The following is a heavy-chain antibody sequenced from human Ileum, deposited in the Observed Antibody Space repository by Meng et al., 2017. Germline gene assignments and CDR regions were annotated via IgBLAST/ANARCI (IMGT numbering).Heavy chain of an antibody. Sequence: GESLKISCAASGFTFSHHWMHLVRPIPGKELVWDSRINSDGSLTSYADSVKGRFTISRDNARKTLYLQMTSLRAENTAVYYCARDVVVGQTTRAPFDYWGQGTLVTVSS. CDR2: INSDGSLT. CDR1: GFTFSHHW. D-gene: IGHD3-22*01. J-gene: IGHJ4*02. V-gene: IGHV3-74*01. CDR3: ARDVVVGQTTRAPFDY.